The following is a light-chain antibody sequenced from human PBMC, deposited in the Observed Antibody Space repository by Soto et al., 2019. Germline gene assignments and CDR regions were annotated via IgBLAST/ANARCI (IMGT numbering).Light chain of an antibody. Sequence: QSALTQPGSVSGSPGQSITISCTGTSSDTAGYNYVSWYQQHPGKAPKLMIYEVSNRPSGVSNRFSGSQSGNTASLTISGLQAEDEANYYCSSYTTSNTPLYVFGTGTKLTVL. CDR3: SSYTTSNTPLYV. CDR1: SSDTAGYNY. V-gene: IGLV2-14*01. CDR2: EVS. J-gene: IGLJ1*01.